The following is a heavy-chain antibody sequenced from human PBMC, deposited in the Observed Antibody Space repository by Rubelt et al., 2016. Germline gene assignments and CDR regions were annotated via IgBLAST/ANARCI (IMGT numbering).Heavy chain of an antibody. Sequence: RLSCAVSGFTFTNAWMNWVRQAPGKGLEWVSSISSSSSYVYYADSVKGRFTISRDNAKNSLYLQMNSLRAEDTAVYYCLSSLADFDYWGQGTLVTVSS. CDR1: GFTFTNAW. D-gene: IGHD2/OR15-2a*01. CDR3: LSSLADFDY. V-gene: IGHV3-21*04. J-gene: IGHJ4*02. CDR2: ISSSSSYV.